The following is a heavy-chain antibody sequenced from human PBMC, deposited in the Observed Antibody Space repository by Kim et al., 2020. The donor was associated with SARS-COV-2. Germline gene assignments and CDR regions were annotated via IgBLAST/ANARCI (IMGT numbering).Heavy chain of an antibody. CDR3: ATYAWQGRYFDL. CDR2: FDPENGET. Sequence: ASVKVSCKVSGYTLSELSMHWVRQARGEGLEWMGGFDPENGETDYAPEFQDRVTMTDDTATDTGYMELSDLSSEDSAVYFCATYAWQGRYFDLWGQVTLV. J-gene: IGHJ4*02. CDR1: GYTLSELS. D-gene: IGHD2-2*01. V-gene: IGHV1-24*01.